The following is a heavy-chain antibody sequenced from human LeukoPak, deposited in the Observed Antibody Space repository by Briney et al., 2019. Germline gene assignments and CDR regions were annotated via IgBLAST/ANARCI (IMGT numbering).Heavy chain of an antibody. V-gene: IGHV4-39*01. CDR1: GGSISSSSYY. D-gene: IGHD4-23*01. CDR2: IYYSGST. J-gene: IGHJ4*02. Sequence: SETLSLTCTVSGGSISSSSYYWGWIRQPPGKGLEWIGSIYYSGSTYYNPSLKSRVTISVDTSKNQFSLKLSSVTAADTAVYYCARLLRTITVVPPLYYFDYWGQGTLVTVSS. CDR3: ARLLRTITVVPPLYYFDY.